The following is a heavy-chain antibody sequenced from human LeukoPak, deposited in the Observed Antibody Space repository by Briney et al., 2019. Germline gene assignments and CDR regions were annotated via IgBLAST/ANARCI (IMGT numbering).Heavy chain of an antibody. V-gene: IGHV3-15*01. D-gene: IGHD1-1*01. CDR1: GFSFSNAY. CDR2: IKTKTDGGTP. J-gene: IGHJ4*02. Sequence: GSLRLSCTASGFSFSNAYMNWVRQAPGKGLEWIGRIKTKTDGGTPDYAAPVKDRFTISRDDSKSTLYLQMDSLKTEDTAVYYCATPTTWIPAPSYWGQGTLVTVSS. CDR3: ATPTTWIPAPSY.